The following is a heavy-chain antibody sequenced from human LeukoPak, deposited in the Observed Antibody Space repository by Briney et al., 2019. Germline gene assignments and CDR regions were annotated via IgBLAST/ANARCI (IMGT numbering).Heavy chain of an antibody. D-gene: IGHD5-24*01. V-gene: IGHV1-69*05. CDR1: GGTFSSYA. J-gene: IGHJ4*02. Sequence: SVKVSCKASGGTFSSYAISWVRQAPGQGLEWMGGIIPIFGTANYAQKFQGRVTITTGESTSTAYMELSSLRSEDTAVYYCARMDGYNRIFDYWGQGTLVTVSS. CDR2: IIPIFGTA. CDR3: ARMDGYNRIFDY.